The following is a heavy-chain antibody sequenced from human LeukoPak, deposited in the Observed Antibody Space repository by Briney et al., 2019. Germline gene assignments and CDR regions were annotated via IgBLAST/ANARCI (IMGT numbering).Heavy chain of an antibody. Sequence: ASVKVSCKASGYTFTGYYMHWVRQAPGQGREWMGWINLNSGGTNYTQKFQGRGTMTRDTSISTAYMELSRRSTDDTAVYYCARHPRYDDYFLSIDYWGQGTLVTVSS. J-gene: IGHJ4*02. CDR2: INLNSGGT. V-gene: IGHV1-2*02. D-gene: IGHD2/OR15-2a*01. CDR3: ARHPRYDDYFLSIDY. CDR1: GYTFTGYY.